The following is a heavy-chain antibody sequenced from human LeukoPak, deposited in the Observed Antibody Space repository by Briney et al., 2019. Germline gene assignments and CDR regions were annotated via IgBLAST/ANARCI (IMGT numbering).Heavy chain of an antibody. J-gene: IGHJ6*03. CDR3: ARATTGTVYYYYYMDV. D-gene: IGHD4-17*01. V-gene: IGHV1-8*03. Sequence: ASVKVSCKASGYTLTSYDINWVRQATGQGLEWMGWMNPNSGNTGYAQKFQGRVTITRNTSISTAYIELSSLRSEDTAVYYCARATTGTVYYYYYMDVWGKGTTVTVSS. CDR1: GYTLTSYD. CDR2: MNPNSGNT.